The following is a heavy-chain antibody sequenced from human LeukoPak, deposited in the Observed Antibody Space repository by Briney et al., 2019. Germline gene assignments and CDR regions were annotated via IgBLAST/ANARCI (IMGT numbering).Heavy chain of an antibody. J-gene: IGHJ6*02. D-gene: IGHD1-26*01. V-gene: IGHV3-53*01. CDR2: IYSGGST. CDR1: GFTVSSNY. CDR3: ARGISGSYPRYYGMDV. Sequence: GGSLRLSCAASGFTVSSNYMSWFRQAPGKGLEWVSVIYSGGSTYSADSVKGRFTISRDNSKNTLYLQMNSLRAEDTAVYYCARGISGSYPRYYGMDVWGQGTTVTVSS.